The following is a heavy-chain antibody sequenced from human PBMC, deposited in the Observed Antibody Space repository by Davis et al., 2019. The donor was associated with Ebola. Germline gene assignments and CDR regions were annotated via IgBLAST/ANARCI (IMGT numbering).Heavy chain of an antibody. V-gene: IGHV3-11*01. CDR3: ARDSSLPQIPYHYRGLDV. J-gene: IGHJ6*02. D-gene: IGHD3-22*01. CDR1: GFTFSDYY. Sequence: PGGSLRLSCAASGFTFSDYYMSWIRQAPGKGLEWVSYIVRSGAATFYADSMKGRFTISRDNAKNSLYLQMNSLTVEDTAVYYCARDSSLPQIPYHYRGLDVWGQGATVTVSS. CDR2: IVRSGAAT.